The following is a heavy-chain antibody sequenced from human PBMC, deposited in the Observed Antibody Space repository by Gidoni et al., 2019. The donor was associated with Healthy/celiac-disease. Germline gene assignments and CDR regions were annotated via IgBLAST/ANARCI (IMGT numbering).Heavy chain of an antibody. V-gene: IGHV3-30*18. D-gene: IGHD6-19*01. CDR1: GFTFRSYG. CDR2: ISYDGSNK. Sequence: QVQLVESGGGVVQPGRSLRLSCAASGFTFRSYGMHWVRQAPGKGLEWVAVISYDGSNKYYADSVKGRFTISRDNSKNTLYLQMNSLRAEDTAVYYCAKAHSSGWYEYFQHWGQGTLVTVSS. CDR3: AKAHSSGWYEYFQH. J-gene: IGHJ1*01.